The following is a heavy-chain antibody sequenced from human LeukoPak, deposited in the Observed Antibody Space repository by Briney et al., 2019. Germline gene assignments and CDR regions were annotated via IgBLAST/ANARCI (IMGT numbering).Heavy chain of an antibody. Sequence: SETLSLTCAVYSGSFSGYSWSWIRQPPGKGLEWLGEINHSESTNYDPSLKSQVTISLDTSKSQFSLKLSSVTAADTAVYYCARSDPPWGDYGGNSGQAFDIWGQGTMVTVSS. CDR2: INHSEST. V-gene: IGHV4-34*01. D-gene: IGHD4-23*01. J-gene: IGHJ3*02. CDR1: SGSFSGYS. CDR3: ARSDPPWGDYGGNSGQAFDI.